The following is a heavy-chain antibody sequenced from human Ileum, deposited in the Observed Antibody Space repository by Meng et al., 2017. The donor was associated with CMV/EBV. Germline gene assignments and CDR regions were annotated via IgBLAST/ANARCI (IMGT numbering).Heavy chain of an antibody. Sequence: QVSRPHAGPGLGKPSPTLSLPCAISGDSVSSIGAIWNWIRQSPSRGLEWLGKTYYRSKWYNDYAPSVKSRITVKPDTSKNQFSLQVNSVTPEDTAVYYCARENGYEWYFDFWGRGTLVTVSS. D-gene: IGHD6-13*01. CDR3: ARENGYEWYFDF. J-gene: IGHJ2*01. V-gene: IGHV6-1*01. CDR2: TYYRSKWYN. CDR1: GDSVSSIGAI.